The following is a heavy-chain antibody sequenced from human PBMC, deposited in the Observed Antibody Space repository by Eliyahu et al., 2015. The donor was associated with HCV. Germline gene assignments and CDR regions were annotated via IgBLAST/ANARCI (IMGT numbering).Heavy chain of an antibody. D-gene: IGHD2-15*01. CDR3: ARDRWPVADTK. V-gene: IGHV4-4*08. Sequence: QVQLQESGPGLVKPSXTLYLTCAVSGGSIXFYYWRWIRQPPGKGLQXIGYISTSGYTNYNPSLKSRVSISVDASKNHFSLNLRSVTTADTAVYYCARDRWPVADTKWGQGTLVTVSS. J-gene: IGHJ4*02. CDR2: ISTSGYT. CDR1: GGSIXFYY.